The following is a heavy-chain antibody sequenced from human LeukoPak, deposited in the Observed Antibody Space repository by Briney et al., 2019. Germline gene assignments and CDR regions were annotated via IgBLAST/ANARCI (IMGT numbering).Heavy chain of an antibody. V-gene: IGHV4-59*01. D-gene: IGHD6-19*01. Sequence: PSETLSLTCTVSGGSISSYYWSCIRQPPGKGLEWIGYIYYSGSTNYNPSLKSRVTISVDTSKNQFSLKLSSVTAADTAVYYCARGRDSSGWYDYYYYYKDVWGKGTTVTVSS. CDR3: ARGRDSSGWYDYYYYYKDV. CDR2: IYYSGST. CDR1: GGSISSYY. J-gene: IGHJ6*03.